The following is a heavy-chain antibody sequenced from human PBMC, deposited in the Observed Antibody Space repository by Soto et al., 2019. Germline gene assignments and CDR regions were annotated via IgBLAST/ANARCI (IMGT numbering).Heavy chain of an antibody. CDR3: VKSVRVADFDY. CDR2: ISSNGGST. V-gene: IGHV3-64D*06. CDR1: GFTFSSYA. Sequence: EVQLVESGGGLVQPGGSLRLSCPASGFTFSSYAMHWVRQAPGKGLEYVSAISSNGGSTYYADSVKGRFTISRDNSKNTLYLQMSSLRAEDTAVYYCVKSVRVADFDYWGQGTLVTVSS. D-gene: IGHD3-10*01. J-gene: IGHJ4*02.